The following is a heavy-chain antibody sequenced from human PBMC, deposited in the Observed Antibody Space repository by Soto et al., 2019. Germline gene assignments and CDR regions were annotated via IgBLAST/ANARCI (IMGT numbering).Heavy chain of an antibody. J-gene: IGHJ5*02. V-gene: IGHV3-15*01. CDR3: TSQPAYYYGSGSYYTAGWFDP. CDR1: GCTFSNAW. CDR2: IKSKTDGGTT. Sequence: GGSLRLSCAASGCTFSNAWRSWVRQAPGKGLEWGGRIKSKTDGGTTDYAAPVKGRFTISRDDSKNTLYLQMNSLKTEDTAVYYCTSQPAYYYGSGSYYTAGWFDPWGQGTLVTVSS. D-gene: IGHD3-10*01.